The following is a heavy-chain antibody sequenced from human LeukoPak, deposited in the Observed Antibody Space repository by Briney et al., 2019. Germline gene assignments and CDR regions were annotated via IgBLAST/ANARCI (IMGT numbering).Heavy chain of an antibody. V-gene: IGHV1-8*01. CDR2: MNPNSGDT. Sequence: GASVKVSCKTSGYTFTSYDINWVRQASGQGLEWMGWMNPNSGDTGLAQKFQGRLIMTRDTSINTAYMELSSLTSEDTAVYYCAGIPYVYDYMVARDWGQGTRVTVSS. CDR1: GYTFTSYD. J-gene: IGHJ4*02. CDR3: AGIPYVYDYMVARD. D-gene: IGHD3-16*01.